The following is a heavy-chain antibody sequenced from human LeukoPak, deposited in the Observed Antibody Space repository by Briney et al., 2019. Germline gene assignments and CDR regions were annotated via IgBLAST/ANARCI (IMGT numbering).Heavy chain of an antibody. J-gene: IGHJ6*04. V-gene: IGHV3-33*01. D-gene: IGHD6-13*01. CDR3: ARDGYGAAAGAYCYYGMDV. CDR2: IWYDGSNK. CDR1: GFTFSSYG. Sequence: GGSLRLSCAASGFTFSSYGMHWVRQAPGKGLEWVAVIWYDGSNKYYADSVKGRFTISRDNSKNTLYLQMNSLRAEDTAVYYCARDGYGAAAGAYCYYGMDVWGKGTTVTVSS.